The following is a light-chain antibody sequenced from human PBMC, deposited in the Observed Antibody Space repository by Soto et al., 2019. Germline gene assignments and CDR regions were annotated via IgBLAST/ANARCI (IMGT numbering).Light chain of an antibody. J-gene: IGLJ2*01. CDR1: SSDVGSDNL. Sequence: QSVLTQPASVSGSPGQSITISCTGTSSDVGSDNLVSWYQQQPGKAPKLMIYEGSKRPSGVSNRFSGSKSGTTASLTISGQPAEDDADYYCCSYEGSSTAIFGGGTKVTVL. CDR2: EGS. CDR3: CSYEGSSTAI. V-gene: IGLV2-23*01.